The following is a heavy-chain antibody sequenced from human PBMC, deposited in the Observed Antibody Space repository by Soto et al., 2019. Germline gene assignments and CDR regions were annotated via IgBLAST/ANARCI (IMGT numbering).Heavy chain of an antibody. D-gene: IGHD3-10*01. J-gene: IGHJ4*02. CDR2: IRDRAYNYAT. CDR1: GFVFKDSS. Sequence: EVLLVESGGGLVQPGGSLKLSCAAYGFVFKDSSIHWVRQASGKGLEWVGRIRDRAYNYATAYAASVEGRFTISRDDSDNTAYLHMSSLKTEDTAIYYCTRLISAAQDYWGQGTLVTVSS. V-gene: IGHV3-73*01. CDR3: TRLISAAQDY.